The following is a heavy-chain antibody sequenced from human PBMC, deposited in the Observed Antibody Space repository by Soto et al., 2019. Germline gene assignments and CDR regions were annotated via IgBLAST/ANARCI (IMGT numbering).Heavy chain of an antibody. CDR1: EGTFNSYA. CDR3: ASGASRCYPYFFDS. Sequence: QAQVVQSGAEVRQPGSSVKLSCKASEGTFNSYAIPWVRQAPGQGLEWMGGITPYYNTPSYAQKFQDSVTITADDSTNTVYMERSSLGADDTAFYFCASGASRCYPYFFDSWGQGTLVSVSS. CDR2: ITPYYNTP. V-gene: IGHV1-69*01. J-gene: IGHJ4*02. D-gene: IGHD2-2*01.